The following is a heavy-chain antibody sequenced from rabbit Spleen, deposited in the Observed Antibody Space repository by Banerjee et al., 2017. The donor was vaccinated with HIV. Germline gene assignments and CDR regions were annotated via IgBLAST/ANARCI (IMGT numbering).Heavy chain of an antibody. Sequence: QEQLKESGGDLVKPEGSLTLTCTASGFSFSSYWICWVRQAPGKGLEWIACIYGGDGDTHYASWAKGRFTISKTSSTTVTLQMTSLTAADTATYFCARDGAGGSYFALWGPGTLVTVS. V-gene: IGHV1S45*01. CDR3: ARDGAGGSYFAL. CDR2: IYGGDGDT. CDR1: GFSFSSYW. J-gene: IGHJ4*01. D-gene: IGHD8-1*01.